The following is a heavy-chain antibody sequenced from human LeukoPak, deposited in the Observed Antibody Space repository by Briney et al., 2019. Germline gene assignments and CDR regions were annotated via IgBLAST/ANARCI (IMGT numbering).Heavy chain of an antibody. CDR2: INPNSGGT. CDR3: ARLVSARPGFGSDY. D-gene: IGHD6-6*01. Sequence: ASVKVSCKASGYTFTSYGISWVRQAPGQGLEWMGRINPNSGGTNYAQKFQGRVTMTRDTSISTAYMELSRLRSDDTAVYYCARLVSARPGFGSDYWGQGTLVTVSS. V-gene: IGHV1-2*06. J-gene: IGHJ4*02. CDR1: GYTFTSYG.